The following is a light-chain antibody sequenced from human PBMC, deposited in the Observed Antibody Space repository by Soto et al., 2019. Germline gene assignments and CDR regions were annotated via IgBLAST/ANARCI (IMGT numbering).Light chain of an antibody. CDR2: EVN. V-gene: IGLV2-8*01. CDR1: SSDVGAYNY. CDR3: SSAAGSKNLLYD. J-gene: IGLJ1*01. Sequence: QSVLTQPPSASGSPGQSVTISCTGTSSDVGAYNYVSWYQHHPGKAPKLMVYEVNKRPSGVPDRFSGSKSGNTASLTVSGIQAEDEAYYCGSSAAGSKNLLYDFGTGKKVTVL.